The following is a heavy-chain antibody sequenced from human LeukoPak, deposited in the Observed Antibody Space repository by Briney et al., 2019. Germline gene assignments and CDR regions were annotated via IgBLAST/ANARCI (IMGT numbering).Heavy chain of an antibody. CDR2: IYYSGST. CDR3: ARRVASRATGYYFDF. Sequence: AETLSLTCTVSGVSVSGDIYYWTWIRQPPGKGLEWIGFIYYSGSTNYNPSLKSRVTMSVDTYKKQFSLRLSSATAADTAVYYCARRVASRATGYYFDFWGQGILVTVSS. J-gene: IGHJ4*02. D-gene: IGHD5-12*01. V-gene: IGHV4-61*01. CDR1: GVSVSGDIYY.